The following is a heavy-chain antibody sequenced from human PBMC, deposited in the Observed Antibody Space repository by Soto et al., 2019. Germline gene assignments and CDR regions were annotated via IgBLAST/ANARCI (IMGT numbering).Heavy chain of an antibody. J-gene: IGHJ6*02. Sequence: SETLSLTCAVYGGAFSGYYCSGIRQPPGKGLAWSGEINHSGSTNYNPSLKSRVTISVDTSKNQFSLKLSSVTAADTAVYYCARGRGGWLRSSHYYYGMDVWGQGTTVTVSS. CDR2: INHSGST. CDR3: ARGRGGWLRSSHYYYGMDV. CDR1: GGAFSGYY. V-gene: IGHV4-34*01. D-gene: IGHD5-12*01.